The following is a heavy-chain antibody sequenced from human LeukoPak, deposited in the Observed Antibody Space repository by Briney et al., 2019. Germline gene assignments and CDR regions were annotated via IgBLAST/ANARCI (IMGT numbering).Heavy chain of an antibody. Sequence: GGSLRLSCAASGFTFSTYWMQWVRQAPGKGLVWVSHINSDGSSTTYADSVKGRFTTSRDNAKNMLYLQMNGLRVEDTAVYYCVRDNFGVDYWGQGTLVTVSS. CDR2: INSDGSST. CDR3: VRDNFGVDY. CDR1: GFTFSTYW. D-gene: IGHD3-16*01. V-gene: IGHV3-74*03. J-gene: IGHJ4*02.